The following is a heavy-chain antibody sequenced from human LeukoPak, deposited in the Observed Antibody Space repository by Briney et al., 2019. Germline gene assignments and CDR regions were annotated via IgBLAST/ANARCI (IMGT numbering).Heavy chain of an antibody. Sequence: GSLRLSCAASGFTFSSYEMNWVRQPPGKGLEWIGEINYSGSTNYNPSLKSRVTISVDTSKNQFSLKLSSVTAADTAVYYCARLGATINYYYYMDVWGKGTTVTISS. J-gene: IGHJ6*03. D-gene: IGHD1-26*01. V-gene: IGHV4-34*01. CDR2: INYSGST. CDR1: GFTFSSYE. CDR3: ARLGATINYYYYMDV.